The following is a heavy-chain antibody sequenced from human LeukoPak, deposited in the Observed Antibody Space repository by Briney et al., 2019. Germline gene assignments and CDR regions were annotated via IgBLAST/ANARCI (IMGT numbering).Heavy chain of an antibody. J-gene: IGHJ4*02. CDR1: GFTFTSSA. D-gene: IGHD6-13*01. Sequence: ASVKVSCKASGFTFTSSAVQWVRQARGQRLEWVGWIVVGSGNTNYAQKFQERVTITRDMSTSTAYMELSSLRSEDTAVYYCAREDSSSWSFDYWGQGTLVTVSS. CDR3: AREDSSSWSFDY. CDR2: IVVGSGNT. V-gene: IGHV1-58*01.